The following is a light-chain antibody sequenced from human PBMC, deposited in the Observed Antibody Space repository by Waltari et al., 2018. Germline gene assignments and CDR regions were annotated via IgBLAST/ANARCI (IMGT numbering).Light chain of an antibody. V-gene: IGLV2-14*03. J-gene: IGLJ3*02. Sequence: QSAPTQPHSVSVSPVQSVTISCTGIDTDFVSWYKQHPDKPPKFLIYGVSYRPSGVSARFSGSKSGNTASLTISGLQAEDEADYYCCSFTTSRTWVFGGGTRLTVL. CDR3: CSFTTSRTWV. CDR1: DTDF. CDR2: GVS.